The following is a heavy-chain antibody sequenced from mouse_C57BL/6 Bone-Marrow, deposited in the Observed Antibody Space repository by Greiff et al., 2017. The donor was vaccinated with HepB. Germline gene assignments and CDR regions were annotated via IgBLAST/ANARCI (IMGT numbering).Heavy chain of an antibody. CDR2: INPNSGST. D-gene: IGHD1-3*01. V-gene: IGHV1-64*01. J-gene: IGHJ3*01. Sequence: QVQLKQPGAELVKPGASVKLSCKASGYTFTSYWMHWVKQRPGQGLEWIGMINPNSGSTNYNEKFKSKATLTVDKSSSTAYMQLSSLTSEDSAVYYCPRWSGNPFAYWGQGTLVTVSA. CDR3: PRWSGNPFAY. CDR1: GYTFTSYW.